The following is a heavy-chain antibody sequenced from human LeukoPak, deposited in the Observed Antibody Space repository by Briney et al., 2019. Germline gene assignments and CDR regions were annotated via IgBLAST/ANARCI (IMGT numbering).Heavy chain of an antibody. CDR2: IQYDESER. J-gene: IGHJ6*03. Sequence: GGSLRLSCAASGFIFSNYGVHWVRQAPGKGLQWVAFIQYDESERFYADSVKGRFTISRDNSENTVHLQMNSLRAEDTALYHCARQMMESPHYYYMDIWGKGTSVTVSS. CDR3: ARQMMESPHYYYMDI. CDR1: GFIFSNYG. D-gene: IGHD3-16*01. V-gene: IGHV3-30*02.